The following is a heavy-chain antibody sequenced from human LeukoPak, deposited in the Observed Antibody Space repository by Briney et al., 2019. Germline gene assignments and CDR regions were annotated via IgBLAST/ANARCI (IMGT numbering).Heavy chain of an antibody. CDR2: ISYDGSNK. CDR3: ANDFAAAGDY. Sequence: GGSLRLSCAASGFTFSSYGMHWVRQAPGKGLEWVAVISYDGSNKYYADSVKGRFTISRDNSENTLYLQMISLRAEDTAVYYCANDFAAAGDYWGQGTLVTVSS. CDR1: GFTFSSYG. D-gene: IGHD6-13*01. J-gene: IGHJ4*02. V-gene: IGHV3-30*18.